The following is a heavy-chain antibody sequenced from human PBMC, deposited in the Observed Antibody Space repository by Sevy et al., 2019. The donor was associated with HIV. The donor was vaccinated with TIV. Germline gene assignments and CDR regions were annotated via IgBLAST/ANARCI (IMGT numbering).Heavy chain of an antibody. V-gene: IGHV3-30*18. D-gene: IGHD4-4*01. CDR2: ISYDASTI. CDR1: GLSFNNYA. CDR3: AKYHLDFSNLFYGMDV. Sequence: GGSLRLSCEASGLSFNNYAMHWVRRAPGKGLEWVAVISYDASTIHYANSVKGRFTVSRDNSNNTLYLQMTSLRPGDTAVYYCAKYHLDFSNLFYGMDVWGQGTTVTVSS. J-gene: IGHJ6*02.